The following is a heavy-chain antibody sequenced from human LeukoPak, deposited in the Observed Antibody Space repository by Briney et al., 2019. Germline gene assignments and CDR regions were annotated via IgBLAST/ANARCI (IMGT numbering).Heavy chain of an antibody. J-gene: IGHJ4*02. CDR1: GFTFSSYS. Sequence: PGGSLRLSCAASGFTFSSYSMNWVRQAPGKGLEWVSSISSSSSYIYYADSVKGRFTISRDNAKNSLYLQMNSLRAEDTAVYYCARDEGYPVPQYYFDYWGQGTLVTVSS. V-gene: IGHV3-21*01. D-gene: IGHD6-13*01. CDR3: ARDEGYPVPQYYFDY. CDR2: ISSSSSYI.